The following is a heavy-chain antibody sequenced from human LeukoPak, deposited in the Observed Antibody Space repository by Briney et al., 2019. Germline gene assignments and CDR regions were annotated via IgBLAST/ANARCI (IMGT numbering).Heavy chain of an antibody. V-gene: IGHV4-39*01. Sequence: SETLSLTCTVSGGSISSGSYYWGWIRQPPGKGLEWIGSIYHSGRTYYNPSLKSRVTISVDTSKNQFSLKLTSVTAADTAVYYCARHNRVRGYMDVWGKGTTVTVSS. J-gene: IGHJ6*03. D-gene: IGHD3-10*01. CDR1: GGSISSGSYY. CDR3: ARHNRVRGYMDV. CDR2: IYHSGRT.